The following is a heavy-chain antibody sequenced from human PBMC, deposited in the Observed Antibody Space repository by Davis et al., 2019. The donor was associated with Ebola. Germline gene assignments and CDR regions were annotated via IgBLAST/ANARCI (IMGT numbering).Heavy chain of an antibody. V-gene: IGHV4-39*01. D-gene: IGHD4-17*01. CDR2: LYFSRTT. Sequence: GSLRLSCAASGFTFSSYSMNWIRQPPGKGLEWIGSLYFSRTTYYNPSLKSRLTISVDKSKKQVSLRLTSVTAADTAVYYCARAWDGDYQFDYWGQGILVSVSS. CDR3: ARAWDGDYQFDY. CDR1: GFTFSSYS. J-gene: IGHJ4*02.